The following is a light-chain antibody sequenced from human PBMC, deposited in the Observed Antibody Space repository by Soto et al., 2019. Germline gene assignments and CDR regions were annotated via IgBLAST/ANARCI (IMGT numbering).Light chain of an antibody. CDR3: AAWDDSLNVLYV. J-gene: IGLJ1*01. CDR2: TSN. Sequence: QSVLTQPPSASGTPGQRVTISCSGSSSNIGSNSVNWYQQLPGSAPRFLISTSNHRPSGIPDRFSASKSGTSASLAISGLQSEDEGDYYCAAWDDSLNVLYVFGTGTKV. V-gene: IGLV1-44*01. CDR1: SSNIGSNS.